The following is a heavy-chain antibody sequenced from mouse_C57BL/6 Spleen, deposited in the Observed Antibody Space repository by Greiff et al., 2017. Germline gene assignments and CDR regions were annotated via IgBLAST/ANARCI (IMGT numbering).Heavy chain of an antibody. J-gene: IGHJ2*01. CDR1: GYTFTGYW. Sequence: QVQLKESGAELMKPGASVKLSCKATGYTFTGYWIEWVKQRPGHGLEWIGEILPGSGSTNYNEKFKGKATFTADTSSNTAYMQLSSLTTEDSAIYYCARGRTITTVVALYYFDYWGQGTTLTVSS. CDR3: ARGRTITTVVALYYFDY. D-gene: IGHD1-1*01. CDR2: ILPGSGST. V-gene: IGHV1-9*01.